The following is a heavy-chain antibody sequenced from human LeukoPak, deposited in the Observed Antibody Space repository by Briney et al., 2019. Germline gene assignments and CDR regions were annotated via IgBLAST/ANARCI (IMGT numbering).Heavy chain of an antibody. CDR2: IYYSGST. J-gene: IGHJ3*02. Sequence: SETLSLTCTVSGGSISSSSYYWGWIRQPPGKGLEWIGSIYYSGSTYYNPSLKSRVTISVDTSKNQFSLKLSSVTAADTAVYYCASEVDTHDASDIWGQGTMVTVSS. D-gene: IGHD5-18*01. V-gene: IGHV4-39*07. CDR1: GGSISSSSYY. CDR3: ASEVDTHDASDI.